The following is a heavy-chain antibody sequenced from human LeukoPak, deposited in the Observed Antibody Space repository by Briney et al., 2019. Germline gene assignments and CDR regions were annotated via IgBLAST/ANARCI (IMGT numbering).Heavy chain of an antibody. V-gene: IGHV4-39*01. CDR3: ARHPTKWELRLSLDY. J-gene: IGHJ4*02. CDR2: IYYSGNT. D-gene: IGHD1-26*01. Sequence: SETLSLACTVSGVSISSSNSYWGWIRQPPGKGLEWIGSIYYSGNTYYNASLKSQVSISIDTSKNQFSLNMNSVTAADTAVYYCARHPTKWELRLSLDYWGQGTLVTVSS. CDR1: GVSISSSNSY.